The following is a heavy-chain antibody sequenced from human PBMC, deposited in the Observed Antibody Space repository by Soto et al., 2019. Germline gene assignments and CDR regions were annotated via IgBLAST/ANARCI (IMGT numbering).Heavy chain of an antibody. D-gene: IGHD6-13*01. CDR1: GFTFSNSW. Sequence: PGGSLRLSCAVSGFTFSNSWMSWVRQAPGKGLEWVANIKQDGSEKYYVDSVKGRFTISRDNTKNSLYLQMNSLRAEDTAVYYCARDRIAASGREIDYWGQGTLVTVSS. CDR2: IKQDGSEK. V-gene: IGHV3-7*01. CDR3: ARDRIAASGREIDY. J-gene: IGHJ4*02.